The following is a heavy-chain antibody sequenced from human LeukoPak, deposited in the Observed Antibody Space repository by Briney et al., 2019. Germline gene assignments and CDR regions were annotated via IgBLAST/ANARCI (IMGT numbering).Heavy chain of an antibody. Sequence: ALVKVSCKASGYTFTSYGISWVRQAPGQGLEWMGWISAYNGNTNYAQKLQGRVTMTTDTSTSTAYMELRSLRSDDTAVYYCARLDCSSTSCYFRFSFDYWGQGTLVTVSS. CDR3: ARLDCSSTSCYFRFSFDY. V-gene: IGHV1-18*01. CDR2: ISAYNGNT. D-gene: IGHD2-2*01. J-gene: IGHJ4*02. CDR1: GYTFTSYG.